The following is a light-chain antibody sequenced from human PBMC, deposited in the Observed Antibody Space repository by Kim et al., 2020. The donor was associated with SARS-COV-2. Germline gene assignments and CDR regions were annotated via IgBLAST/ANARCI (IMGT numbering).Light chain of an antibody. CDR2: DVS. V-gene: IGLV2-11*01. Sequence: QSALTQPRSVSGSPGQSVTISCTGTSSDVDGHNYVSWYQQHPGKAPKFMIYDVSKRPSGVPDRFSGSKSGNTASLTISGLQAEDEADYYCCSYAGSYTYVFGAGTKVTVL. CDR3: CSYAGSYTYV. J-gene: IGLJ1*01. CDR1: SSDVDGHNY.